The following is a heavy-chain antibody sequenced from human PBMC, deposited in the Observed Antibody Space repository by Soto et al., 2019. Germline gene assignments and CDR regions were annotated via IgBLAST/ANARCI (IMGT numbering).Heavy chain of an antibody. D-gene: IGHD1-1*01. CDR1: GDSVSSNSAG. V-gene: IGHV6-1*01. CDR2: TYYKSKWYY. J-gene: IGHJ6*03. CDR3: ARGSWDDVSGHYYMDV. Sequence: QVQLQQSSPGLVKPSQALSLTCDISGDSVSSNSAGWNWIRQTPSRGLEWLGRTYYKSKWYYTYAASVKSRITVSPDTSKNQFSLQLTSVTPEDTAVYYCARGSWDDVSGHYYMDVWDKGTTVTVSS.